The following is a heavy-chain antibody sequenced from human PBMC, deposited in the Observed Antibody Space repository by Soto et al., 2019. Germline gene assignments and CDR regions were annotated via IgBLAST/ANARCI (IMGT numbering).Heavy chain of an antibody. D-gene: IGHD2-8*01. CDR1: GFTFSSYW. Sequence: EVQLVESGGGLVQPGGSLRLSCAASGFTFSSYWMSWVRQAPGKGLEWVANIKQDGSGKYYVDSVKGRFTIYRDNAKKSPCLQMSRLRAEDTAVYYCARGVIVVMVYGVFYYHYGMDVWGPGTTVTVSS. CDR2: IKQDGSGK. J-gene: IGHJ6*02. V-gene: IGHV3-7*01. CDR3: ARGVIVVMVYGVFYYHYGMDV.